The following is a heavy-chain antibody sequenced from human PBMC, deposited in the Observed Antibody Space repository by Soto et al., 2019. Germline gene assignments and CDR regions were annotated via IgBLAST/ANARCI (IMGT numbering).Heavy chain of an antibody. Sequence: VHLLESGGGLVQPGGSLRLSCATSGFNFNNYAMSWVRQAPGERLEWVSFISSSGGTTYYADSVKGRFTISRDNSRNTVFLKMKTLGAEDTAIYYCATFMKVTGLGWGRASEYWGQGTRVTVSS. J-gene: IGHJ4*02. CDR2: ISSSGGTT. CDR3: ATFMKVTGLGWGRASEY. V-gene: IGHV3-23*01. D-gene: IGHD3-9*01. CDR1: GFNFNNYA.